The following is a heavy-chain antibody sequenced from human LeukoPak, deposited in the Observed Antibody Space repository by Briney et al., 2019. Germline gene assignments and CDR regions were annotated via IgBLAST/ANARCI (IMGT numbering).Heavy chain of an antibody. CDR3: AGEPLGAWFDP. CDR1: GGSFSGYY. Sequence: PSETLSLTCAVYGGSFSGYYWSWIRQPPGKGLEWIGEINHSGSTNYNPSHKSRVTISVDTSKNQFSLKLSSVTAADTAVYYCAGEPLGAWFDPWGQGTLVTVSS. CDR2: INHSGST. D-gene: IGHD3-16*01. J-gene: IGHJ5*02. V-gene: IGHV4-34*01.